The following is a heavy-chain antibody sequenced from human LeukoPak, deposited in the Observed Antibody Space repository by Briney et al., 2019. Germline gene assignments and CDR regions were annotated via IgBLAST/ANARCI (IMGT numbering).Heavy chain of an antibody. J-gene: IGHJ6*03. CDR1: GGSISSYY. Sequence: SSETLSLTCTISGGSISSYYWSWIRQPAGKGLEWIGRIYTSGSTNYNPSLKSRVTMSVDTSKNQFSLKLSSVTAADTAVYYCARVSEQQLARGYYYYYMDVWGKGTTVTVSS. CDR2: IYTSGST. CDR3: ARVSEQQLARGYYYYYMDV. D-gene: IGHD6-13*01. V-gene: IGHV4-4*07.